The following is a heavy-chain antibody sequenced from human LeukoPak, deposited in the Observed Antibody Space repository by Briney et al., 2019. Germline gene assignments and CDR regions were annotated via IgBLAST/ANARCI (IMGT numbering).Heavy chain of an antibody. CDR3: ARQYIVGAYDAFDI. J-gene: IGHJ3*02. V-gene: IGHV4-4*02. CDR1: GGSISSSNW. Sequence: PSETLSLTCAVSGGSISSSNWWSWVRQPPGKGLEWIGEIYHSGSTNYNPPAKSRVTISVDKSKNQFSLKLSSVTAADTAVYYCARQYIVGAYDAFDIWGQGTMVTVSS. CDR2: IYHSGST. D-gene: IGHD1-26*01.